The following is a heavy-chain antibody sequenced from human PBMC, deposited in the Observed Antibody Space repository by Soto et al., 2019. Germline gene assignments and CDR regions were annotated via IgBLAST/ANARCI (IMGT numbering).Heavy chain of an antibody. CDR1: GYTFTSYA. J-gene: IGHJ4*02. D-gene: IGHD2-15*01. CDR2: INAGNGNT. Sequence: QVQLVQSGAEVKKPGASVKVSCKASGYTFTSYAMHWVRQAPGQRLEWMGWINAGNGNTKYSQKFQGRVTITRDTXAGTAYMGLSSLRSEDTAVYYCARGPGGPDGPGDYWGQGTLVTVCS. CDR3: ARGPGGPDGPGDY. V-gene: IGHV1-3*01.